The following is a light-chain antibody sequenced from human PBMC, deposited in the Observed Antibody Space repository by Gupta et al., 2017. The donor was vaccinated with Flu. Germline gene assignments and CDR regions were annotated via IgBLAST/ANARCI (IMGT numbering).Light chain of an antibody. CDR3: ATWDTSLTTVA. V-gene: IGLV1-51*02. CDR1: TSNIGNSY. Sequence: QSVLTQPPSVSAAPGQTVTISYPGSTSNIGNSYVSWYQQLPGTAPKLLMFENSKRFSGISDRFSGSKSGTSATLGITGVQIGDEADYYCATWDTSLTTVAFGGGTKLTVL. CDR2: ENS. J-gene: IGLJ2*01.